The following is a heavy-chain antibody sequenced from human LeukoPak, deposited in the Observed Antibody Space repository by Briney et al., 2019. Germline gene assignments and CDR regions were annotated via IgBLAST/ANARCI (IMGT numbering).Heavy chain of an antibody. Sequence: GESLKISCKGSGFRFSSYWIGWVRQMPGKGLEWMGTIYPGDSDTRYSPSFQGQVTISADKSITTAYLQWSSLKASDTAMYYCARHHSGYGWFDPWGQGTLVTVSS. CDR3: ARHHSGYGWFDP. V-gene: IGHV5-51*01. D-gene: IGHD5-12*01. J-gene: IGHJ5*02. CDR1: GFRFSSYW. CDR2: IYPGDSDT.